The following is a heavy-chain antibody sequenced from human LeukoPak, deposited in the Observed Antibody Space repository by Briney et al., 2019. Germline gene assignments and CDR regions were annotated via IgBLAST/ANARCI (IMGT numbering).Heavy chain of an antibody. CDR1: GFTFSTYW. CDR3: ARVAEPLRYFDWLPNTGYYYYGMDV. CDR2: MRRDGNEI. J-gene: IGHJ6*02. Sequence: GGSLRLSCSASGFTFSTYWMSWVRQAPGKGLEWVANMRRDGNEIYYLDSVKGRFTISRDNAKNSLYLQMNSLRAEDTAVYYCARVAEPLRYFDWLPNTGYYYYGMDVWGQGTTVTVSS. V-gene: IGHV3-7*01. D-gene: IGHD3-9*01.